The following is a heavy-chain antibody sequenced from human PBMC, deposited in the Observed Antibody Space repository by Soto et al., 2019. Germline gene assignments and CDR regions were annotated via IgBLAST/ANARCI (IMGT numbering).Heavy chain of an antibody. V-gene: IGHV3-30*03. CDR3: AREDYVWGSYRGPGWFDP. Sequence: VQLVESGGGVVQPGRSLRLSCAASGFTFSSYGMHWVRQAPGKGLEWVAVISYDGSNKYYADSVKGRFTISRDNSKNTLYLQMNSLRAEDTAVYYCAREDYVWGSYRGPGWFDPWGQGTLVTVSS. D-gene: IGHD3-16*02. CDR2: ISYDGSNK. J-gene: IGHJ5*02. CDR1: GFTFSSYG.